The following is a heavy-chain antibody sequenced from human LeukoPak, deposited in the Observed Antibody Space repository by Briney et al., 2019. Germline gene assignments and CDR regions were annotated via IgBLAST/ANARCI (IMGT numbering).Heavy chain of an antibody. D-gene: IGHD3-10*01. J-gene: IGHJ5*02. CDR2: IIPILGIA. CDR1: GGTFSSYA. V-gene: IGHV1-69*04. CDR3: AREYGSGRGNWFDP. Sequence: SVKVSCKASGGTFSSYAISWVRQAPGQGLEWMGRIIPILGIANYAQKFQGRVTITADKSTSTAYMELSSLRSEDTAVYYCAREYGSGRGNWFDPWGQGTLVTVSS.